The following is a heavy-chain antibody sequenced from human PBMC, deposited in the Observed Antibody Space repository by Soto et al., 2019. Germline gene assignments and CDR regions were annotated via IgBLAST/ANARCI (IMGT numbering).Heavy chain of an antibody. CDR3: AREFWSGPFDY. V-gene: IGHV3-33*01. Sequence: QVQLVESGGGVVQPGRSLRLSCAASGFTFSSYGLHWVRQAPGKGLEWVAVIWSDGSNKYYADSVKGRFTISRDNSQNTLYLQMNSLRADDTAVYYCAREFWSGPFDYWGQGTLVTVSS. D-gene: IGHD3-3*01. CDR2: IWSDGSNK. J-gene: IGHJ4*02. CDR1: GFTFSSYG.